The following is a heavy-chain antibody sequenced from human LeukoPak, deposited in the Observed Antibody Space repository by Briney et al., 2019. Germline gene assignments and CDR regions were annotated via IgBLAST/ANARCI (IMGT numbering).Heavy chain of an antibody. J-gene: IGHJ4*02. V-gene: IGHV4-34*01. CDR3: ASPGGATNY. D-gene: IGHD5-12*01. CDR2: INHSGST. Sequence: SETLSLTCAVYGGSFSGYYWSWIRQPPGKGLEWIGEINHSGSTDYNPSLKSRVTISVDTSKNQFSLKLSSVTAADTALYYCASPGGATNYWGQGTLVTVSS. CDR1: GGSFSGYY.